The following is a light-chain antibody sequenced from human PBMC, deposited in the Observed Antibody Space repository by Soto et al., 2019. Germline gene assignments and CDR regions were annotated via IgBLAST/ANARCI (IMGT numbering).Light chain of an antibody. V-gene: IGKV3-15*01. CDR3: QQYNNWPPRT. CDR1: QSVSSN. Sequence: EIVMTQSPSTLSVSPLERSTLSCRASQSVSSNLAWYQQKPGQAPRLLIYGASTRATGIPARFSGSGSGTKFTLTISSLQSEDFAVYYCQQYNNWPPRTFGQGTKVDIK. CDR2: GAS. J-gene: IGKJ1*01.